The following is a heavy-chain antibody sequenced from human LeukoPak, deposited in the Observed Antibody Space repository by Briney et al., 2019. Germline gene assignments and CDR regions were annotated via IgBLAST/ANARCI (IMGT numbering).Heavy chain of an antibody. CDR1: GFTFNTYT. V-gene: IGHV3-23*01. D-gene: IGHD1-26*01. CDR3: AKDCFRWAFDY. Sequence: GGSLRLACAAAGFTFNTYTISWVRQAPGKGLEWVSVISDTGDTTYYADSVKGRFTISRDNSKSMLYLQMNSLRVEDTAVYYCAKDCFRWAFDYWGPGTLVTVSS. CDR2: ISDTGDTT. J-gene: IGHJ4*02.